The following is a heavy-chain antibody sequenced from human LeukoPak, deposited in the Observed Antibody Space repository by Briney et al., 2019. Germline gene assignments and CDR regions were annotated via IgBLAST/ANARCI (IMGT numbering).Heavy chain of an antibody. Sequence: KASETLSLTCTVSGGSISSYYWSWIRQPPGKGLEWIGYIYYSGSTNYNHSLKSRVTISVGTSKNQFSLKLSSVTAADTAVYYCASPSSISSDAFDIWGQGTMVTVAS. D-gene: IGHD6-6*01. CDR2: IYYSGST. CDR1: GGSISSYY. J-gene: IGHJ3*02. V-gene: IGHV4-59*08. CDR3: ASPSSISSDAFDI.